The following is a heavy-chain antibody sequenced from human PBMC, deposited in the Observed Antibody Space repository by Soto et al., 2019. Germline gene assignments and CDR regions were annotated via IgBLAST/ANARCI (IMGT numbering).Heavy chain of an antibody. CDR3: ARDERDSCFGGDCLYFEY. CDR1: GYTFTYYG. Sequence: ASVKVSCKASGYTFTYYGISWVRQAPGQGLEWLGWISTYSGNTNSAPRLQGRLTMTTDTSTSTAYMELRSLTSDDTAVYYCARDERDSCFGGDCLYFEYWGQGTLVTVSS. D-gene: IGHD2-21*02. V-gene: IGHV1-18*04. J-gene: IGHJ4*02. CDR2: ISTYSGNT.